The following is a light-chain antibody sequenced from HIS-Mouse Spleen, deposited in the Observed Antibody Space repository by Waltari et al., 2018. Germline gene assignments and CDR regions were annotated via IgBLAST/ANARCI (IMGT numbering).Light chain of an antibody. V-gene: IGLV4-69*01. Sequence: QLVLTQSPSASASLGASVKLTCTLSSGHSSYAIAWHQQQPEKGPRYLMKLNSDGSHRKGDGFPDRFSGSSSGAERYLTISSLQSEDEADYYCQTWGTGIRVFGGGTKLTVL. CDR3: QTWGTGIRV. CDR2: LNSDGSH. J-gene: IGLJ2*01. CDR1: SGHSSYA.